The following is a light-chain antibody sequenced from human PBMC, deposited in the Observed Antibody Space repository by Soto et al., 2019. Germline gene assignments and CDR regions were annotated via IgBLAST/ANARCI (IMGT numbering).Light chain of an antibody. J-gene: IGKJ4*01. Sequence: DIHMTQSPSTLSASVGDRVTITCLASQIVSIRLAWYQQKPGKAPKVLIYDASSLNIGVPSRFSGSGSETDFTLTISSLQPEDFAIYYCQQYNSFSLTFGGGTKVDIK. CDR2: DAS. CDR1: QIVSIR. V-gene: IGKV1-5*01. CDR3: QQYNSFSLT.